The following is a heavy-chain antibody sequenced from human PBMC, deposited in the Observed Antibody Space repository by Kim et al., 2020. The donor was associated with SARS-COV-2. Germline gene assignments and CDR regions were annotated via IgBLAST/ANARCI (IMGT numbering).Heavy chain of an antibody. CDR3: VKVVVTGTTWRYYGMDV. J-gene: IGHJ6*02. D-gene: IGHD1-20*01. V-gene: IGHV3-64D*06. CDR1: GFTFSSYA. CDR2: ISSNGGST. Sequence: GGSLRLSCSASGFTFSSYAMHWVRQAPGKGLEYVSAISSNGGSTYYADSVKGRFTISRDNSKNTLYLQMSSLRAEDTAVYYCVKVVVTGTTWRYYGMDVWGQGTTVTVSS.